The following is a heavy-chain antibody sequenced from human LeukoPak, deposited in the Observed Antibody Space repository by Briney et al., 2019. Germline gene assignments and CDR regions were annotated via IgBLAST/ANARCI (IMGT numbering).Heavy chain of an antibody. J-gene: IGHJ5*02. V-gene: IGHV3-21*01. CDR2: ISSTSSYI. CDR1: GFTFSSYG. Sequence: GGSLRLSCAASGFTFSSYGMNWVRQAPGKGLEWVSSISSTSSYIYYADSVKGRFTISRDNAKDSLFLQLNSLRAEDKAMYYCARVEAVAGNWGGLDPWGQGTLVTVSS. CDR3: ARVEAVAGNWGGLDP. D-gene: IGHD6-19*01.